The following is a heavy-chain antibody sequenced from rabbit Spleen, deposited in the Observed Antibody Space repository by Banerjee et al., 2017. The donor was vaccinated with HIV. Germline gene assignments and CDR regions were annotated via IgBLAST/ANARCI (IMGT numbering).Heavy chain of an antibody. CDR1: GFSFSNSYW. V-gene: IGHV1S40*01. D-gene: IGHD1-1*01. Sequence: QSLEESGGDLVKPGASLTLTCTASGFSFSNSYWICWVRQAPGKGLEWIACIYAGSSGSTYYASWAKGRFTISKTSSTTGTLQMTSLTAADTATYFCATSYSGTTWSFNLWGQGTLVTVS. CDR2: IYAGSSGST. CDR3: ATSYSGTTWSFNL. J-gene: IGHJ4*01.